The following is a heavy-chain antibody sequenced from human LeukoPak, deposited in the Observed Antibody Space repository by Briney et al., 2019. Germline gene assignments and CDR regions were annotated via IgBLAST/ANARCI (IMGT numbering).Heavy chain of an antibody. CDR1: GGTFSSYA. D-gene: IGHD6-19*01. CDR3: ARDPKIAVAGTGVDY. CDR2: IIPVLGIA. J-gene: IGHJ4*02. Sequence: SVKVSCKASGGTFSSYAISWVRQAPGQGLEWMGRIIPVLGIANYAQKFQGRVTITADKSTSTAYMELSSLRSEDTAVYYCARDPKIAVAGTGVDYWGQGTLVTVSS. V-gene: IGHV1-69*04.